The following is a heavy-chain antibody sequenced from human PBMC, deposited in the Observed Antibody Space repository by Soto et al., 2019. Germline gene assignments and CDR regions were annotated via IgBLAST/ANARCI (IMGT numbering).Heavy chain of an antibody. J-gene: IGHJ4*02. Sequence: SETLSLTCTVSGGSISSYYWSWIRQPPGKGLEWIGYIYYSGSTNYNPSLKSRVTISVVTSKNQFSLKLRSVTAADTAVYYCASMVRVPYYFDYWGQGTLVTVPS. CDR1: GGSISSYY. CDR2: IYYSGST. D-gene: IGHD3-10*01. CDR3: ASMVRVPYYFDY. V-gene: IGHV4-59*01.